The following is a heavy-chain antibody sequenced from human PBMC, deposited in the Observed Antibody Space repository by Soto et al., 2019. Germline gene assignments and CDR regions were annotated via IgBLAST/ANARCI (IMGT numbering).Heavy chain of an antibody. V-gene: IGHV3-30-3*01. J-gene: IGHJ3*02. D-gene: IGHD3-10*01. Sequence: GSLRLSCAASGFTFSSYAMHWVRQAPGKGPEWVAVISYDGSNKYYADSVKGRFTISRDNSKNTLYLQMNSLRAEDTAVYYCARSGPNDAFDIWGQGTMVTVSS. CDR3: ARSGPNDAFDI. CDR1: GFTFSSYA. CDR2: ISYDGSNK.